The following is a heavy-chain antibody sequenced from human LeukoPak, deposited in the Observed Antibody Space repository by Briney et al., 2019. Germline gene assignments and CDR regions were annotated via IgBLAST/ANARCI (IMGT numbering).Heavy chain of an antibody. V-gene: IGHV1-2*02. D-gene: IGHD3-10*01. CDR2: INPNSGGT. Sequence: GASVKVSCKASGYTFTGYYMHWVRQAPGQGLEWMGWINPNSGGTNYAQKFLGRVTMTRDKCTSTVYMELSSLRSEGTAVDYCARGGSGIHYSTVFDYWGQGSLVTVSS. J-gene: IGHJ4*02. CDR1: GYTFTGYY. CDR3: ARGGSGIHYSTVFDY.